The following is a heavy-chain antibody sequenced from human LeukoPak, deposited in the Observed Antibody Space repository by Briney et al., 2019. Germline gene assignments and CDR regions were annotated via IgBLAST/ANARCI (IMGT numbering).Heavy chain of an antibody. V-gene: IGHV3-30*03. CDR1: GFTFSSYG. CDR3: ARWSLRYSSGHGAFDI. Sequence: GGSLRLSCAASGFTFSSYGMHWVRQAPGKGLERVAVISYDGSNKYYADSVEGRFTISRDNSKNTLYLQMNSLRAEDTAVYYCARWSLRYSSGHGAFDIWGQGTMVTVSS. J-gene: IGHJ3*02. D-gene: IGHD6-19*01. CDR2: ISYDGSNK.